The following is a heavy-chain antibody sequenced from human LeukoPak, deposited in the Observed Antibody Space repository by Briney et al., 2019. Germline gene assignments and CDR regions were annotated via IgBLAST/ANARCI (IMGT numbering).Heavy chain of an antibody. CDR3: ARGALRYSDY. V-gene: IGHV3-48*03. D-gene: IGHD3-9*01. Sequence: PGGSLRLSCAASGFTFSSYEMNWVSQAPGKGLEWVSYISSSGSSTYYGDSVKGRFTISRDNAKNSLYLQMNSLRDEDTAVYYCARGALRYSDYWGQGTLVTVSS. J-gene: IGHJ4*02. CDR1: GFTFSSYE. CDR2: ISSSGSST.